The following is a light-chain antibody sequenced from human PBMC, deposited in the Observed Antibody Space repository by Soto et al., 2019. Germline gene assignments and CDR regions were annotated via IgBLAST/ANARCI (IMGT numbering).Light chain of an antibody. CDR2: DAS. J-gene: IGKJ4*01. CDR3: QQANSFPPT. CDR1: QGISSR. Sequence: DIPMTQSPSSVSASVGDRVTITCRASQGISSRLVWYQQKPGKAPKVLIYDASSLQSGVPPRFSGSGSGTEFALTISSLQPEDFATYYCQQANSFPPTFGGGTKVEIK. V-gene: IGKV1-12*01.